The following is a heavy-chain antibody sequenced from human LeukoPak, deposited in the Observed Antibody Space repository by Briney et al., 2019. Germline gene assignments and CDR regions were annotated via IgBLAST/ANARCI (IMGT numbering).Heavy chain of an antibody. CDR1: GLTFSTSG. CDR3: ATETNGRHYDY. Sequence: GGSLRLPCTASGLTFSTSGFNWVRQAPGKGLEWVASIGPTGSDRYHADSIKGRFTISRDNANNFLYLQMNSLRAEDTAVYYCATETNGRHYDYWGQGTLLTVSS. CDR2: IGPTGSDR. D-gene: IGHD1-14*01. V-gene: IGHV3-21*06. J-gene: IGHJ4*02.